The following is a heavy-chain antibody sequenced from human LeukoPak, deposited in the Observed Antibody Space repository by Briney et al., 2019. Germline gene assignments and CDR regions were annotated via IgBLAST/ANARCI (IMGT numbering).Heavy chain of an antibody. Sequence: SETLSLTCTVSGGSISSSSYYWGWIRQPPGKGLEWIGSIYYSGSTYYNPSLKSRVTISVDTSKNQFSLKLSSVTAADTAVYYCARGVVVVPAAIYWFDPWGQGTLVTVSS. D-gene: IGHD2-2*01. CDR3: ARGVVVVPAAIYWFDP. CDR1: GGSISSSSYY. J-gene: IGHJ5*02. V-gene: IGHV4-39*01. CDR2: IYYSGST.